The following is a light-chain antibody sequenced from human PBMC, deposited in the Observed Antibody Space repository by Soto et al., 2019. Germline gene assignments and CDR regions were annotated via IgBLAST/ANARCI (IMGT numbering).Light chain of an antibody. V-gene: IGLV2-18*01. CDR2: EVN. Sequence: QSVLTQPPSVSGSPGQSVAISCTGTSSDVGSYNRLSWYQQPPGTAPKPIMYEVNTRPSGVPDRFSGSKSGSTASLTISGLQAEDEADYYCSLYISGSTYVFGTGTKVTVL. CDR1: SSDVGSYNR. J-gene: IGLJ1*01. CDR3: SLYISGSTYV.